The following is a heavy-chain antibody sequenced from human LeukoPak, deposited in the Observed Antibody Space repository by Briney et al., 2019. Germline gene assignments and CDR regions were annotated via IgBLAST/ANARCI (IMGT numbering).Heavy chain of an antibody. CDR1: GFTFSSYW. CDR3: ARARDFDWLSTPNDAFDI. Sequence: GGSLRLSCAASGFTFSSYWMSWVRQAPGKGLEWVANIKQDGSEKYYVDSVKGRFTISRDNAKNSLYLQMSSLRAEDTAVYYCARARDFDWLSTPNDAFDIWGQGTMVTVSS. D-gene: IGHD3-9*01. CDR2: IKQDGSEK. J-gene: IGHJ3*02. V-gene: IGHV3-7*01.